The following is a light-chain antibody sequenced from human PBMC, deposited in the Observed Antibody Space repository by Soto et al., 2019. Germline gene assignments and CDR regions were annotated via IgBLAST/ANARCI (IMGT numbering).Light chain of an antibody. CDR3: CSYTSTIKAV. Sequence: QSALTQPASVSGSPGQSITISCTGARSDVGAYNYVSWYQQHPGQAPKLIIYDVSNRPSGVSNRFSGSKSGNTASLTISGLQAEDEADYYCCSYTSTIKAVFGGGTKLTVL. CDR2: DVS. J-gene: IGLJ2*01. V-gene: IGLV2-14*03. CDR1: RSDVGAYNY.